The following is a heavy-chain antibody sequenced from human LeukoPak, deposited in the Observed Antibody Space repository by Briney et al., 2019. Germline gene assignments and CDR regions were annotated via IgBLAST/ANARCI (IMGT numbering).Heavy chain of an antibody. Sequence: SVKVSCKASGGTFSSYAISWVRQAPGQGLEWMGRIIPILGIANYAQKFQGRVTITADKSTSTAYMELSSLRSGDTAVYYRARAHYYDSSGYRNWFDPWGQGTLVTVSS. V-gene: IGHV1-69*04. J-gene: IGHJ5*02. CDR2: IIPILGIA. CDR1: GGTFSSYA. CDR3: ARAHYYDSSGYRNWFDP. D-gene: IGHD3-22*01.